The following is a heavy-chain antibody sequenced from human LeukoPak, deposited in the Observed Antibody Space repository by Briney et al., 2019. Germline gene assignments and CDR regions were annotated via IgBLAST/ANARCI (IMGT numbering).Heavy chain of an antibody. Sequence: SETLSLTCTVSGVSITTYSWTWIRQSAGKGLEWIGVISHSGTTNYNPSLKSRLTMSVDSSKNQYSLMLISVTAADTATYYRARGDGYWGQGILVTVSS. V-gene: IGHV4-4*09. CDR1: GVSITTYS. D-gene: IGHD5-24*01. J-gene: IGHJ4*02. CDR3: ARGDGY. CDR2: ISHSGTT.